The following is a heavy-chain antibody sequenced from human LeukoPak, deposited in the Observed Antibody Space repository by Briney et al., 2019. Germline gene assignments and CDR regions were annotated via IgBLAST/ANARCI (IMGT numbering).Heavy chain of an antibody. V-gene: IGHV3-21*05. D-gene: IGHD4-11*01. J-gene: IGHJ6*02. CDR1: GFTFSSYW. CDR2: ISSSGSYI. Sequence: GGSLRLSCAASGFTFSSYWMNWVRQAPGKGLEWISYISSSGSYIDYADSVKGRFTISRDNAKNSLYLQMNSLRAEDTAVYYCARAPHYSNYGPYYYGMDVWGQGTTVTVSS. CDR3: ARAPHYSNYGPYYYGMDV.